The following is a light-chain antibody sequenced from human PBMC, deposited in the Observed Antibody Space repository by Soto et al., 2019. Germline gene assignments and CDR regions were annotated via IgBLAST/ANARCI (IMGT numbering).Light chain of an antibody. J-gene: IGLJ3*02. CDR2: DVS. V-gene: IGLV2-14*01. Sequence: QSALTQPASVSGSPGQSITISCTGTSSDVGGYNYASWYQQHPDKAPKLIVYDVSYRPSGVSNRFSGSKSGNTASLTISGLQAEDEADYYCTSYPISTTRVVFGTGTKLTVL. CDR3: TSYPISTTRVV. CDR1: SSDVGGYNY.